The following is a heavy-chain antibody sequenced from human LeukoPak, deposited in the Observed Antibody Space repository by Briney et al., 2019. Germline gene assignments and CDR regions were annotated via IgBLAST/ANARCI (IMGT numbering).Heavy chain of an antibody. Sequence: ASVKVSCKASGYTFTGYYMHWVRQAPGQGLEWMGWINPNSGGTNYAQKFQGRVTMTRDTSISTAYMELSRLRSDDTAVYYCARAAKLELQDAFDIWGQGTLVTVSS. CDR2: INPNSGGT. CDR1: GYTFTGYY. D-gene: IGHD1-7*01. V-gene: IGHV1-2*02. J-gene: IGHJ4*02. CDR3: ARAAKLELQDAFDI.